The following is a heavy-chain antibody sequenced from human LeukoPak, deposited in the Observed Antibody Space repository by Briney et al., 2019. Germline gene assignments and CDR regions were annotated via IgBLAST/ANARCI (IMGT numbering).Heavy chain of an antibody. CDR1: GCTFSSYE. D-gene: IGHD3-10*01. CDR3: ATSAAGSGSYPGPFDI. Sequence: PGGSLRLSCAASGCTFSSYEMNWVRQAPGKGLEWVSYISSIGSTIYYADSVKGRITISRDNAKNSLYLQMNSLRAEDTAVYYCATSAAGSGSYPGPFDIWGQGTMVTVSS. V-gene: IGHV3-48*03. CDR2: ISSIGSTI. J-gene: IGHJ3*02.